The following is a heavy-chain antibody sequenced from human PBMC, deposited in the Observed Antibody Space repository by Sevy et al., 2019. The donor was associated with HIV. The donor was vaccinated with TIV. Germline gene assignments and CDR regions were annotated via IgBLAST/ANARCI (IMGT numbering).Heavy chain of an antibody. CDR2: IHHAGSA. V-gene: IGHV4-4*02. CDR1: GGSISSSNW. J-gene: IGHJ4*01. D-gene: IGHD6-13*01. Sequence: SETLSLTCAVSGGSISSSNWWTWVRQSPGKGLEWIGEIHHAGSAKYNPSLQSRVTISVDKSNNQFSLKLNSVTAADTAVYYCARDPGAAASKEDLDYWGHGIKVTVSS. CDR3: ARDPGAAASKEDLDY.